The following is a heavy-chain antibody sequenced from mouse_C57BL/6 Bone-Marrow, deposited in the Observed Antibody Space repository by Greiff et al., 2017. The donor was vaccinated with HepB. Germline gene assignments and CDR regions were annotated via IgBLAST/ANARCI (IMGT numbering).Heavy chain of an antibody. Sequence: VQLKESEGGLVQPGSSMKLSCTASGFTFSDYYMAWVRQVPEKGLEWVANINYDGSSTYYLDSLKSRFIISRDNAKNILYLQMSSLKSEDTATYYCASYDYDRGFDYWGQGTTLTVSS. V-gene: IGHV5-16*01. CDR2: INYDGSST. D-gene: IGHD2-4*01. J-gene: IGHJ2*01. CDR1: GFTFSDYY. CDR3: ASYDYDRGFDY.